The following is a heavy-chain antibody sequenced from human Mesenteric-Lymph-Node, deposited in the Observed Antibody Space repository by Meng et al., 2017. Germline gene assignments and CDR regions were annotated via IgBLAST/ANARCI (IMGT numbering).Heavy chain of an antibody. V-gene: IGHV4-34*01. J-gene: IGHJ4*02. Sequence: QVQLQQWGAGIVKPLATLSLSCAVYGGSFSGYYWSWIRQPPGKGLEWSGEINHSGSTNYNPSLKSRVTISVDTSKNQFSLKLSSVTAADTAVYYCADSSGYLRSFDYWGQGTLVTVSS. D-gene: IGHD3-22*01. CDR3: ADSSGYLRSFDY. CDR1: GGSFSGYY. CDR2: INHSGST.